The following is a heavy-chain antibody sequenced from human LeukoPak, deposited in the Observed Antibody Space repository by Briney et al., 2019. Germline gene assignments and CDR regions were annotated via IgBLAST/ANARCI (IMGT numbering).Heavy chain of an antibody. CDR3: ARGPQCSSFSCPYYFDY. Sequence: ASVKVSRKASGYTFTNYDINWVRQATGQGLEWMGWTNPNSGNTGYAQKFQGRVTITRNTSISTAYMELSSLRSEDTAVYYCARGPQCSSFSCPYYFDYWGQGTLVTVSS. J-gene: IGHJ4*02. CDR2: TNPNSGNT. CDR1: GYTFTNYD. D-gene: IGHD2-2*01. V-gene: IGHV1-8*03.